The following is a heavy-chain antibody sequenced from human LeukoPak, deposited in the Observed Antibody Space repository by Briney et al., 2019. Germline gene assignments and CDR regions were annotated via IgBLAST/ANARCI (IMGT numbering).Heavy chain of an antibody. D-gene: IGHD6-13*01. Sequence: GGSLRLSCAASGFTFNSYSMNWVRQAPGKGLEWVSSISSSSSYIYYADSVKGRFTISRDNAKNSLYLQMNSLRAEDTAVYYCARDPIAAAGVADYWGQGTLVTVSS. CDR3: ARDPIAAAGVADY. V-gene: IGHV3-21*01. CDR1: GFTFNSYS. J-gene: IGHJ4*02. CDR2: ISSSSSYI.